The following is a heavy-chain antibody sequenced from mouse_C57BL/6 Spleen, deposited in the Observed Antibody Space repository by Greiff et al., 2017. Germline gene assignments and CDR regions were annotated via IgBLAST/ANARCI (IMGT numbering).Heavy chain of an antibody. V-gene: IGHV5-9*01. CDR2: ISGGGGNT. D-gene: IGHD2-4*01. J-gene: IGHJ3*01. CDR1: GFTFSSYT. CDR3: ARGYDYDEAWFAY. Sequence: EVMLVESGGGLVKPGGSLKLSCAASGFTFSSYTMSWVRQTPEKRLEWVATISGGGGNTYYPDSVKGRFTISRDNAKNTLYLQMSSLRSEDTALYYCARGYDYDEAWFAYWGQGTLVTVSA.